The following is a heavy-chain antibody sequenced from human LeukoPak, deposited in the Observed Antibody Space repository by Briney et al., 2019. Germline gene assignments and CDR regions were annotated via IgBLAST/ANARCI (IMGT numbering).Heavy chain of an antibody. V-gene: IGHV3-11*06. D-gene: IGHD2-15*01. J-gene: IGHJ4*02. Sequence: GGSLRLSCAASGFTFSDYYMSWIRQAPGKGLEWVSYIISSSSYTNYADSVQGRFTISRDNSKNTFYLQMNSLRAEDTAVYYCARDGASRGAPDDYWGQGTLVTVSS. CDR3: ARDGASRGAPDDY. CDR2: IISSSSYT. CDR1: GFTFSDYY.